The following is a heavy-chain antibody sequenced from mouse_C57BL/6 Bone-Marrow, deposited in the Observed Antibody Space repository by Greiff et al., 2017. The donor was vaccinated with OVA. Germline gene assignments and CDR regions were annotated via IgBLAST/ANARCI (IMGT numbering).Heavy chain of an antibody. Sequence: EVMLVESGGGLVQPGGSLKLSCAASGFTFSDYYMYWVRQTPEKRLEWVAYISNGGGSTYYPDTVKGRFTISRDNAKNTLYLQMSRLKSEDTAMYYCARHYYGSRGPYFDVWGTGTTVTVSS. CDR1: GFTFSDYY. D-gene: IGHD1-1*01. CDR3: ARHYYGSRGPYFDV. CDR2: ISNGGGST. J-gene: IGHJ1*03. V-gene: IGHV5-12*01.